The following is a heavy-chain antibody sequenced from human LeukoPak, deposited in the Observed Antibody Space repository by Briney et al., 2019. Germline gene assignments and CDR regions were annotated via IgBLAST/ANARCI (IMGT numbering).Heavy chain of an antibody. J-gene: IGHJ3*02. Sequence: GRSLRLSCAASGFTFSSYGMHWVRQAPGKGLEWVAVIWYEGINKYYVDSVKGRFTISRDTSKNTLYLQMNSLRAEDTAVYYCARAPRNGYNSYAFDIWGQGTMVTVSS. V-gene: IGHV3-33*01. CDR3: ARAPRNGYNSYAFDI. CDR1: GFTFSSYG. D-gene: IGHD5-24*01. CDR2: IWYEGINK.